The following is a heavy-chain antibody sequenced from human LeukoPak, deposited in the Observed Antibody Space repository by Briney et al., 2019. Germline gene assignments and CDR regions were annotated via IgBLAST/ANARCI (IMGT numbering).Heavy chain of an antibody. CDR2: VNESGGT. D-gene: IGHD3-10*01. J-gene: IGHJ5*02. V-gene: IGHV4-34*01. CDR1: IDSFSNYH. CDR3: ARGEGNYYASGSGVDP. Sequence: SETLSLTCAVYIDSFSNYHWNWIRQTPAKGMEWIGEVNESGGTNISPSLRSRVILSVDTSKNQFSLKLISVTAADTAVYYCARGEGNYYASGSGVDPWGQGTLVTVSS.